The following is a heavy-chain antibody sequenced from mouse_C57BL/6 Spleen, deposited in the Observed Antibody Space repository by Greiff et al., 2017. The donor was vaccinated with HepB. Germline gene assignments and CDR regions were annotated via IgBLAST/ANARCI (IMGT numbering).Heavy chain of an antibody. CDR1: GYTFTDYY. Sequence: DVQLQESGPVLVKPGASVKMSCKASGYTFTDYYMNWVKQSHGKSLEWIGVINPYNGGTSYNQKFKGKATLTVDKSSSTAYMELNSLTSEDSAVYYCARPLIYYDYDGGAWFAYWGQGTLVTVSA. CDR3: ARPLIYYDYDGGAWFAY. CDR2: INPYNGGT. V-gene: IGHV1-19*01. D-gene: IGHD2-4*01. J-gene: IGHJ3*01.